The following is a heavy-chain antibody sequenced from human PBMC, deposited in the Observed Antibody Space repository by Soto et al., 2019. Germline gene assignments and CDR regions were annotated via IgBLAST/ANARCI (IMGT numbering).Heavy chain of an antibody. CDR1: GFTFSSYW. J-gene: IGHJ6*03. V-gene: IGHV3-74*01. CDR2: INSDGSST. Sequence: EVQLVESGGGLVQPGGSLRLSCVASGFTFSSYWMHWVRQAPGKGLVWVSRINSDGSSTTSADSVKGRFTNSRDNAKKTLYLQMNSLRAEDTAVYDCARDGRDYYYMDVCAKGTTVTVAS. CDR3: ARDGRDYYYMDV.